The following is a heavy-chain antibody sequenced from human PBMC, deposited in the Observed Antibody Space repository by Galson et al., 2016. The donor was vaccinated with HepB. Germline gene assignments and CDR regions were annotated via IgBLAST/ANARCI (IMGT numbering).Heavy chain of an antibody. CDR2: VKRDSDGGTR. CDR1: GFSLRDVW. Sequence: SLRLSCAASGFSLRDVWMHWVHQGPGKGLEWVGRVKRDSDGGTRNYAALVEGRFTISRDDSQNTLYLQMNSLTIADTAMYYCTTDDVATWGKGTLVTVSS. J-gene: IGHJ5*02. D-gene: IGHD5-12*01. V-gene: IGHV3-15*01. CDR3: TTDDVAT.